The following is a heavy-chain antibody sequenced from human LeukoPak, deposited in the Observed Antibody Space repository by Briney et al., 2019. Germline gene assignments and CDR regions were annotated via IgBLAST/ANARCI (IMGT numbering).Heavy chain of an antibody. J-gene: IGHJ4*02. D-gene: IGHD5-24*01. CDR1: GFTFDDYT. Sequence: GGSLRLSCAASGFTFDDYTMHWVRQAPGKGLEWVSLISWDGGSTYYADSVKGRFTISRDNSKNSLYLQMNSLRTEDTALYYCAKGWRWLQLPEYYXDYWXXXTXXTVS. V-gene: IGHV3-43*01. CDR3: AKGWRWLQLPEYYXDY. CDR2: ISWDGGST.